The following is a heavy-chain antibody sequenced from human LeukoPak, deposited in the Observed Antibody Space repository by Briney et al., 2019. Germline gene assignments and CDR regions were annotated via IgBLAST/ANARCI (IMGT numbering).Heavy chain of an antibody. J-gene: IGHJ4*02. CDR2: IYYSGST. D-gene: IGHD6-13*01. CDR1: GGSISSYY. V-gene: IGHV4-59*01. CDR3: ARAPSSSWPLDY. Sequence: PSETLSLTCTVSGGSISSYYWSWIRQPPGKGLEWIGYIYYSGSTNYTPSLKSRVTISVDTSKNQFSLKLSSVTAADTAVYYCARAPSSSWPLDYWGQGTLVTVSS.